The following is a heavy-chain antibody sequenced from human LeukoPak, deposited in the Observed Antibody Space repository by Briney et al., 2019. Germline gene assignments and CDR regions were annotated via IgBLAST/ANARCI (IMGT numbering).Heavy chain of an antibody. V-gene: IGHV3-23*01. J-gene: IGHJ4*02. Sequence: GGSLRLSCAASGVTFTSYAMSWVRQAPGKGLEWVSAISGSGGSTYYADSVKGRFTISRDNSKNTLYLQMNSLRAEDTAVYYCAKDERARTLYYYDSSGYYKYWGQGTLVTVSS. CDR3: AKDERARTLYYYDSSGYYKY. CDR2: ISGSGGST. D-gene: IGHD3-22*01. CDR1: GVTFTSYA.